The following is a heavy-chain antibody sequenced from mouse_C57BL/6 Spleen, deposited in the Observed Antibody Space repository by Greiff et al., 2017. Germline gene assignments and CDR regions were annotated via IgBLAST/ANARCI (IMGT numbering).Heavy chain of an antibody. CDR1: GYTFTSYW. D-gene: IGHD3-3*01. V-gene: IGHV1-59*01. CDR3: ALGAYAMDY. Sequence: QVQLQQSGAELVRPGTSVKLSCKASGYTFTSYWMHWVKQRPGQGLEWIGVIDPSDSYTNYNQKFKGKATLTVDTSSSTAYMQLSSLTSEDSAVYYCALGAYAMDYWGQGTSVTVSS. J-gene: IGHJ4*01. CDR2: IDPSDSYT.